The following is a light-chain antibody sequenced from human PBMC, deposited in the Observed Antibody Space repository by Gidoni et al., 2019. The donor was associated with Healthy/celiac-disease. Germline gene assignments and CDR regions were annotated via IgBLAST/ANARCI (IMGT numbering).Light chain of an antibody. CDR2: SNN. Sequence: QSVLTQPPSASGTPGQRVTISCSGSSSNIGSNTVTWYQQLPGTAPKLLLYSNNQRPSGVPDRFSGSKSGTSASLAISGLQSEDEADYYCAAWDDSLNGFWVFGGGTKLTVL. CDR3: AAWDDSLNGFWV. CDR1: SSNIGSNT. V-gene: IGLV1-44*01. J-gene: IGLJ3*02.